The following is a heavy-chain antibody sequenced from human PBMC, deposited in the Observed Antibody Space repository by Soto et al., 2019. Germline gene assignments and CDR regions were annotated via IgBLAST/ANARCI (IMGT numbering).Heavy chain of an antibody. J-gene: IGHJ4*02. D-gene: IGHD4-17*01. Sequence: QVQLQESGPGLVKPSQTLSLTCTVSGGSISSGGYYWSWIRQHPGKGLEWIGYIYYSGSTYYNPSLKGPVPISVDASKNQFSLKRSSVTAADTAVYYCARSTASTVTTTYHIDYWGQGTLVTVSS. CDR1: GGSISSGGYY. CDR2: IYYSGST. CDR3: ARSTASTVTTTYHIDY. V-gene: IGHV4-31*01.